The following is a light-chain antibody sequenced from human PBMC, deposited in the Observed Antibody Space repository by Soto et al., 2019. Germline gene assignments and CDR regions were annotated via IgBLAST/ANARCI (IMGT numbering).Light chain of an antibody. CDR3: QSYDSSLSGYV. V-gene: IGLV1-40*01. CDR2: GNS. CDR1: SSNIGAGYD. Sequence: QSVLTQQPSVSGAPGQRVTISCTGSSSNIGAGYDVHWYQQLPGTAPKPLIYGNSNRPSGVPDRFSGSKSGTSASLAITGLQAEDEADYYCQSYDSSLSGYVFGTGTKLTVL. J-gene: IGLJ1*01.